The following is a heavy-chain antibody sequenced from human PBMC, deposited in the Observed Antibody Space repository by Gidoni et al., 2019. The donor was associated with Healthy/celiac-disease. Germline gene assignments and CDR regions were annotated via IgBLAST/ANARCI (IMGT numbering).Heavy chain of an antibody. D-gene: IGHD3-3*01. CDR3: TRHPRDDFWRGYVY. CDR1: GRPVRGSA. Sequence: EVQLAESAGGLVQPGGSLKLPCPAAGRPVRGSAMHCVRQACVTGLQWVGSIRSKANSYATAYAASVKGRFTIARDDSKNTAYLQMNSLKTEDTAVYYCTRHPRDDFWRGYVYWGQGTLVTVSS. V-gene: IGHV3-73*02. J-gene: IGHJ4*02. CDR2: IRSKANSYAT.